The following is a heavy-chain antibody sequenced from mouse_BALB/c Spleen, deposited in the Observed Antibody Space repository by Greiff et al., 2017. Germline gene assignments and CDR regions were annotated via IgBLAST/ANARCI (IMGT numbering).Heavy chain of an antibody. Sequence: EVHLVESGGGLVKPGGSLKLSCAASGFTFSSYAMSWVRQSPEKRLEWVAEISSGGSYTYYPDTVTGRFTISRDNAKNTLYLEMSSLRSEDTAMYYCARARSTMITTGAWSAYWGQGTLVTVSA. CDR3: ARARSTMITTGAWSAY. CDR2: ISSGGSYT. CDR1: GFTFSSYA. J-gene: IGHJ3*01. V-gene: IGHV5-9-4*01. D-gene: IGHD2-4*01.